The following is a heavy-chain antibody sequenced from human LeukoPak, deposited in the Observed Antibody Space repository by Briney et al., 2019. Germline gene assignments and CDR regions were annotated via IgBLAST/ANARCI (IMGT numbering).Heavy chain of an antibody. J-gene: IGHJ4*02. V-gene: IGHV3-30*18. Sequence: GGSLRLSCAASGFTFSSYGIHWVRQAPGKGLEWVAVISYDGSNKYYADSVKGRFTISRDNSKNTLYLQMNSLRAEDTAVYYCAKDQQDYYDSSGYLLNWGQGTLVTVSS. D-gene: IGHD3-22*01. CDR1: GFTFSSYG. CDR2: ISYDGSNK. CDR3: AKDQQDYYDSSGYLLN.